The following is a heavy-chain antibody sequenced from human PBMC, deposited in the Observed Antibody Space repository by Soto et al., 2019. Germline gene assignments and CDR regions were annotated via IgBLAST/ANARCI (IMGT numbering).Heavy chain of an antibody. V-gene: IGHV1-18*01. CDR3: APAYWGGDCFKHGYYYYCMDV. D-gene: IGHD2-21*02. Sequence: QVQLVQSGAEVKKPGASVKVSCKASGYTFTSYGISWVRQAPGQGLEWMGWSSGYNGNTNYAQKFQGRVTMTTDTSTSTAYMELRSLRSDDTAVYYCAPAYWGGDCFKHGYYYYCMDVWGQGTTVTVSS. CDR2: SSGYNGNT. J-gene: IGHJ6*02. CDR1: GYTFTSYG.